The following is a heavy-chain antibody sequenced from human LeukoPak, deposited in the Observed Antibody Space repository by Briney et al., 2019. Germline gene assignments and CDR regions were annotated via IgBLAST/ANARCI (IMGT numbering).Heavy chain of an antibody. Sequence: SETLSLTCAVYGGSFSGYYWSWIRQPPGKGLEWIGEINHSGSTNNNPSLKSRVTISVDTSKNQFSLKLSSVTAADTAVYYCARRKIFVEQSLDYWGQGTLVTVSS. V-gene: IGHV4-34*01. CDR2: INHSGST. CDR1: GGSFSGYY. J-gene: IGHJ4*02. D-gene: IGHD3-3*01. CDR3: ARRKIFVEQSLDY.